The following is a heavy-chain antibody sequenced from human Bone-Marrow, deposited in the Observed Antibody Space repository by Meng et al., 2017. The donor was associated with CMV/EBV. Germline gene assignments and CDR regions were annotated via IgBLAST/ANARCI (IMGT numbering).Heavy chain of an antibody. D-gene: IGHD2-15*01. CDR3: ARGRVVAATLGWFDP. CDR2: INPNSGGT. Sequence: SGSTFTGYYMHWVRQPPGQGLEWMGWINPNSGGTNYAQKFQGRVTMTRDTSISTAYMELSRLRSDDTAVYYCARGRVVAATLGWFDPWGQGTLVTVSS. J-gene: IGHJ5*02. CDR1: GSTFTGYY. V-gene: IGHV1-2*02.